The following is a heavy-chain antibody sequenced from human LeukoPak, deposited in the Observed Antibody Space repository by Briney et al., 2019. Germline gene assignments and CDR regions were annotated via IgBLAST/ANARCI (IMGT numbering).Heavy chain of an antibody. D-gene: IGHD2-21*01. CDR3: ARESLAYCGGDCYPGAFDI. Sequence: KTSQTLSLTCTVSGGSISSGGYYWSWIRQPPGKGLEWIGYIYHSGSTYYNPSLKSRVTISVDRSKNQFSLKLSSVTAADTAVYYCARESLAYCGGDCYPGAFDIWGQGTMVTVSS. CDR2: IYHSGST. CDR1: GGSISSGGYY. J-gene: IGHJ3*02. V-gene: IGHV4-30-2*01.